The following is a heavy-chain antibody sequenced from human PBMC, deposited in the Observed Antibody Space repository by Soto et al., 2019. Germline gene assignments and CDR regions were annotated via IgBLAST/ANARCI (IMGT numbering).Heavy chain of an antibody. J-gene: IGHJ5*02. CDR3: ALRPAVAGIFNWFDP. Sequence: GSLRLSCAASGFTFSSYSMNWVRQAPGKGLGWVSSISSSSSYIYYADSVKGRFTISRDNAKNSLYLQMNSLRAEDTAVYYCALRPAVAGIFNWFDPWGQGTLVTVSS. V-gene: IGHV3-21*01. D-gene: IGHD6-19*01. CDR2: ISSSSSYI. CDR1: GFTFSSYS.